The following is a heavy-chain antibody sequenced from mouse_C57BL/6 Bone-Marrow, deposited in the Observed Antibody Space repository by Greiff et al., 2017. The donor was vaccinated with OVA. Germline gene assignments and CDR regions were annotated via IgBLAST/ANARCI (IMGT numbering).Heavy chain of an antibody. V-gene: IGHV1-85*01. CDR2: IYPRDGST. Sequence: VKLQESGPELVKPGASVKLSCKASGYTFTSYDINWVKQRPGQGLEWIGWIYPRDGSTKYNEKYKGKATLTVDTSSSTAYMELHSLTSEDSAVYFCARPLITTVVAKDAMDYWGQGTSVTVSS. CDR3: ARPLITTVVAKDAMDY. D-gene: IGHD1-1*01. CDR1: GYTFTSYD. J-gene: IGHJ4*01.